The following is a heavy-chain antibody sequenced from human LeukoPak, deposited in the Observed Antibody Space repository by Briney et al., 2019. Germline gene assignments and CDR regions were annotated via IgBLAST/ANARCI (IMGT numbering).Heavy chain of an antibody. V-gene: IGHV3-21*01. CDR1: GFTFSSYS. CDR2: ISSSSSYI. Sequence: GGSLRLSCAASGFTFSSYSMNWVRQAPGKGLEWVSSISSSSSYIYYADSVKGRFTIYRDNAKNSLYLQMNSLRAEDTAVYYCAREGYSGSYYAGVDYFDYWGQGTLVTVSS. D-gene: IGHD1-26*01. J-gene: IGHJ4*02. CDR3: AREGYSGSYYAGVDYFDY.